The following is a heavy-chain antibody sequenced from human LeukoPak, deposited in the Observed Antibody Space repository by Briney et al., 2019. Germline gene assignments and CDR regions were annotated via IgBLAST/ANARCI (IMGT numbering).Heavy chain of an antibody. CDR2: IRYDGSNK. V-gene: IGHV3-30*02. D-gene: IGHD3-3*01. CDR1: GFTFSSYG. J-gene: IGHJ6*03. Sequence: GGSLRLSCAASGFTFSSYGMHWVRQAPGKGLEWVAFIRYDGSNKYYADSVKCRFTISRDNSKNTLYLQMNSLRAEDTAVYYCAKAAEWLLAYYYYYMDVWGKGTTVTVSS. CDR3: AKAAEWLLAYYYYYMDV.